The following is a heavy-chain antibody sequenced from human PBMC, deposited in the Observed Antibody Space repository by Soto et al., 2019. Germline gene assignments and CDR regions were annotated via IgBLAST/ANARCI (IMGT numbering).Heavy chain of an antibody. Sequence: EVQLVESGGGLVKPGGSLRLSCAASGFTFTRYSMNWVRQAPGKGLEWVSSISSTTNYIYYGDSMKGRFTISRDNAKNSLYREMNSLRAEDTAVYYWARESEDLTANFDYGGQGTLVTVSS. V-gene: IGHV3-21*06. CDR2: ISSTTNYI. J-gene: IGHJ4*02. CDR3: ARESEDLTANFDY. CDR1: GFTFTRYS.